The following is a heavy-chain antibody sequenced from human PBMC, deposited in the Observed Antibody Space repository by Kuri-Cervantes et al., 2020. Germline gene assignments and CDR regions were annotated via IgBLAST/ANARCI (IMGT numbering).Heavy chain of an antibody. J-gene: IGHJ4*02. D-gene: IGHD4-17*01. CDR2: ISSSSTI. CDR3: ARGFRATVTSGFYFDY. V-gene: IGHV3-69-1*01. Sequence: GKSLKISCAASGFTFSDYYMNWVRQAPGKGLEWVSSISSSSTIYYADSVKGRFTISRDNAKNSLYLQMDSLRPEDTALYYCARGFRATVTSGFYFDYWGQGTLVTVSS. CDR1: GFTFSDYY.